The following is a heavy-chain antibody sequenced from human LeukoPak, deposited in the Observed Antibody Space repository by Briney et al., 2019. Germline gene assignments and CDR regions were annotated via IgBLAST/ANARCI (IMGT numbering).Heavy chain of an antibody. J-gene: IGHJ4*02. V-gene: IGHV3-33*01. CDR2: IWYDGSNK. D-gene: IGHD3-22*01. CDR3: ARGGSGYYYGFDY. Sequence: HPGGSLRLSCAASGFTFSSYGMHRVRQAPGKGLEWVAVIWYDGSNKYYADSVKGRFTIARDNSKHTLYLQMNSLRAEDTAVYYCARGGSGYYYGFDYWGQGTLVTVSS. CDR1: GFTFSSYG.